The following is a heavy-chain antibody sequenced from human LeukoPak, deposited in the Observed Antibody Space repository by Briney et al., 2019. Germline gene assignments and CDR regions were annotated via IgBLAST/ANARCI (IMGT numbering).Heavy chain of an antibody. Sequence: GGSLRLSCAASGFTFSSYSMNWVRQAPGKGLEWVSSISSSSSYIYYADAVKGRFTISRDNAKNSLYLQMNSLRAEDTAVYYCAREGLGYCSGGSCYRAPRFFDYWGQGTLVTVSS. V-gene: IGHV3-21*01. CDR3: AREGLGYCSGGSCYRAPRFFDY. CDR2: ISSSSSYI. D-gene: IGHD2-15*01. CDR1: GFTFSSYS. J-gene: IGHJ4*02.